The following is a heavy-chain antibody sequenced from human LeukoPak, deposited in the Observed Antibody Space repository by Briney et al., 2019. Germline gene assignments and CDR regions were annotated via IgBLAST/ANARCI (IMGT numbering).Heavy chain of an antibody. CDR3: ARGDLYYYYYHMDV. Sequence: ASVKVSCKASGYTFTNYGITWVRQAPGQGLEWMGWISAYNGNTNYAQNLQDRVTMTTDTSTSTAYMELRSLRSDDTAVYYCARGDLYYYYYHMDVCGKGTTVTVSS. CDR1: GYTFTNYG. CDR2: ISAYNGNT. J-gene: IGHJ6*04. V-gene: IGHV1-18*01.